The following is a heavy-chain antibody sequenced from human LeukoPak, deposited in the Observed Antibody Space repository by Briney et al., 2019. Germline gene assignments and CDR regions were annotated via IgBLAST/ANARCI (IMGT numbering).Heavy chain of an antibody. CDR2: INPNSGGT. J-gene: IGHJ4*02. CDR1: GYTFSGYY. V-gene: IGHV1-2*02. D-gene: IGHD3-10*01. CDR3: ASGDRVTMLRGGNIGYFDY. Sequence: ASVKVSCKASGYTFSGYYMHWVRQAPGQGLEWMGWINPNSGGTDYAQKFQGRVTMTRDTSISTAYMERSRLRSDDTAVYYCASGDRVTMLRGGNIGYFDYWGQGTLVTVSS.